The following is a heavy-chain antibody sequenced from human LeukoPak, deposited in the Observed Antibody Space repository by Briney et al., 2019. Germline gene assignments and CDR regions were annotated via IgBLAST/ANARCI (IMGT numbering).Heavy chain of an antibody. CDR3: ARVSYYDYVWGSYRFDY. J-gene: IGHJ4*02. CDR2: IYHSGST. D-gene: IGHD3-16*02. V-gene: IGHV4-30-2*05. Sequence: SQTLSLTCAVSGGSISSGGYSWSWIRQPPGKGLEWIGYIYHSGSTYYNPSLKSRVTISVDTSKNQFSLKLSSVTAADTAVYYCARVSYYDYVWGSYRFDYWGQGTLVTVSS. CDR1: GGSISSGGYS.